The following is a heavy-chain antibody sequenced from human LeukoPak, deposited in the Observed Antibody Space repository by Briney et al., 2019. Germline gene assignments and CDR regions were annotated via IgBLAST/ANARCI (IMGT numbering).Heavy chain of an antibody. J-gene: IGHJ4*02. CDR1: GGSFSGYY. D-gene: IGHD6-19*01. V-gene: IGHV4-34*01. CDR2: INHSGST. CDR3: ARGELQYSSGRYAVRVLDY. Sequence: SETLSLTCAVYGGSFSGYYWSWIRQPPGKGLEWIGEINHSGSTNYNPSLKSRVIISVDTSKNQFSLQVTSVTAADTAVYYCARGELQYSSGRYAVRVLDYWGQGTLVTVSS.